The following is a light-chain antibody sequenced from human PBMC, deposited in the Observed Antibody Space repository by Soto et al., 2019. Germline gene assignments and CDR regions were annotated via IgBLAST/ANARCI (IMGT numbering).Light chain of an antibody. CDR1: GSNT. V-gene: IGLV1-44*01. CDR2: ANN. J-gene: IGLJ1*01. Sequence: GSNTVNWYQQLPGTAPKLLIHANNQRPSGVPDRFSGSKSGTSASLAISWLQSEEADYYCAAWDDSLNGYVFGTGTKVNV. CDR3: AAWDDSLNGYV.